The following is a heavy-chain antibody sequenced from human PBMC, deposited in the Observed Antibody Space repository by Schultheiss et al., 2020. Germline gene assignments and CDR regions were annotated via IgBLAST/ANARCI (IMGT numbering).Heavy chain of an antibody. Sequence: GGSLRLSCAASGFTFSSYGMHWVRQAPGKGLEWVAVISYDGSNKYYADSVKGRFTISRDNSKNTLYLQMNSLRAEDTAVYYCARRRGAGTTWYYYYYMDVWGKGTTVTVS. CDR3: ARRRGAGTTWYYYYYMDV. J-gene: IGHJ6*03. V-gene: IGHV3-30*03. CDR2: ISYDGSNK. D-gene: IGHD1-1*01. CDR1: GFTFSSYG.